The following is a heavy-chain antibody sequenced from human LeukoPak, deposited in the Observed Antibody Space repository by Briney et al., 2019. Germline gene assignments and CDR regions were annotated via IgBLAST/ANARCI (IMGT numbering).Heavy chain of an antibody. CDR2: IYGDGSFT. D-gene: IGHD1-1*01. V-gene: IGHV3-74*01. CDR1: GFTFSNFW. CDR3: ARLGLEVGGPNWFDP. J-gene: IGHJ5*02. Sequence: GSLRLSCAASGFTFSNFWMHWVRQAPGKGLVWVALIYGDGSFTRYADSVKGRFTISRDNAKNTVYLQMNSLRVEDTAVYYCARLGLEVGGPNWFDPWGQGTLVTVSS.